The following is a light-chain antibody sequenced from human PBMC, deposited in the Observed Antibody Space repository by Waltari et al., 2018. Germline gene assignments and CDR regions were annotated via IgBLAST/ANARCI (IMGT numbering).Light chain of an antibody. J-gene: IGLJ1*01. Sequence: QSALTQPASVSGSPGPSITIPCAGTSSDVGSYNFVSWYQQQPDKAPTLMIYDVTFRPSGVSNCFSGSKSGNTASLTISGLQAEDEADYYCNSYTSRGTHVFGTGTKVTVL. CDR1: SSDVGSYNF. V-gene: IGLV2-14*01. CDR3: NSYTSRGTHV. CDR2: DVT.